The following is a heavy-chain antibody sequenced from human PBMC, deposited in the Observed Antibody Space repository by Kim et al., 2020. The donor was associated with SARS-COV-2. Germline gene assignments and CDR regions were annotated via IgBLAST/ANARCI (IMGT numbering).Heavy chain of an antibody. J-gene: IGHJ2*01. CDR3: SFLYF. V-gene: IGHV4-59*01. Sequence: SETLSLTCTVSGGSISSYYWSWIRQPPGKGLEWIGFIYYCGSTNSNPSLNPLLTISLSTSTNPFSLHLISFTAAFPAFFYFSFLYF. CDR1: GGSISSYY. CDR2: IYYCGST.